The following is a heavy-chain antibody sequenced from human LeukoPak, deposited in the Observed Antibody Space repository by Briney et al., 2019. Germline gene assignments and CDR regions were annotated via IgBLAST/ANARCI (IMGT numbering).Heavy chain of an antibody. Sequence: PGGSLRLSCAVSGFTFSSYEMNWVRQAPGKGLEWVSGISGDAGRTYYADSVKGRFTISRDNSKNTLYLQMNSLRAEDTAIYCCAKDRAWGAFAYWGQGTLVTVSS. CDR1: GFTFSSYE. CDR3: AKDRAWGAFAY. D-gene: IGHD1-26*01. J-gene: IGHJ4*02. V-gene: IGHV3-23*01. CDR2: ISGDAGRT.